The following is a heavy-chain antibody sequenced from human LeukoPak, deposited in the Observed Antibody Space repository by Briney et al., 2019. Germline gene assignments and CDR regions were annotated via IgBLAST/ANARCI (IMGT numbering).Heavy chain of an antibody. CDR3: ARDGDDFWSGYSFHRFDP. CDR1: GYTFTSYG. J-gene: IGHJ5*02. D-gene: IGHD3-3*01. V-gene: IGHV1-18*01. Sequence: ASVKVSCKASGYTFTSYGISWVRQAPGQGLEWMGWISAYNGNTNYAQKLQGRVTMTTDTSTSTAYMELRSLRSDDTAVYYCARDGDDFWSGYSFHRFDPWGQGTLVTVSS. CDR2: ISAYNGNT.